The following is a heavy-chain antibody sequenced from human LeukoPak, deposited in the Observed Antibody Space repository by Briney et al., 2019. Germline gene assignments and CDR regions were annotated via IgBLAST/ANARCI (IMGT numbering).Heavy chain of an antibody. J-gene: IGHJ4*02. CDR1: GFTFSSYN. D-gene: IGHD1-26*01. V-gene: IGHV3-21*01. CDR3: AKDWGQRGVGASLGH. Sequence: GGSLRLSCAASGFTFSSYNMNWVRQAPGKGLEWVSSITSGSSYIYYADSVKGRFTISRDNSKNTVDLQINSLRHEDTAVYYCAKDWGQRGVGASLGHWGQGTLVIVSS. CDR2: ITSGSSYI.